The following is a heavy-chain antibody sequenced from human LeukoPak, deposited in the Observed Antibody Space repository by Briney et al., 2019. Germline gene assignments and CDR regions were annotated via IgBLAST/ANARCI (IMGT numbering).Heavy chain of an antibody. Sequence: GGSLRLSCVASGFTFSSYSMNWVRQAPGKGLEWVSSISSSSSYIYYADSVKGRFTISRHNAKNSLYLQMNSLRADDTAVYYCARDQNPVPFDYWGKGTLVTVSS. J-gene: IGHJ4*02. CDR1: GFTFSSYS. V-gene: IGHV3-21*01. CDR3: ARDQNPVPFDY. CDR2: ISSSSSYI. D-gene: IGHD4-17*01.